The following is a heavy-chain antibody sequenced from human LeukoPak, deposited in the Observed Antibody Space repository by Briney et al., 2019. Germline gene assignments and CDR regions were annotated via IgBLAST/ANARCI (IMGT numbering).Heavy chain of an antibody. CDR2: IIPIFGTA. J-gene: IGHJ4*02. Sequence: GASVKVSCKASGGTFSSYTINWVRQAPGQGLEWMGGIIPIFGTASYAQKFQGRVTITADESTSTAYMELSSLRSEDTAVYYCARENSVAVWYFDYWGQGTLVTVSS. CDR1: GGTFSSYT. V-gene: IGHV1-69*13. D-gene: IGHD6-19*01. CDR3: ARENSVAVWYFDY.